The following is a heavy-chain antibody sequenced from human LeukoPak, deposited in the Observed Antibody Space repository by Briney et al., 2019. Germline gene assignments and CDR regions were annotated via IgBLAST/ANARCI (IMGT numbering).Heavy chain of an antibody. CDR2: INHSGST. D-gene: IGHD1-14*01. CDR3: ARARRSVNRYYYMDV. CDR1: GGSFSGYY. V-gene: IGHV4-34*01. J-gene: IGHJ6*03. Sequence: PSETLSLICAVYGGSFSGYYWSWIRQPPGKGLEWIGEINHSGSTNYNPSLKSRVTISVDTSKNQFSLKLSSVTAADTAVYYCARARRSVNRYYYMDVWGKGTTVTVSS.